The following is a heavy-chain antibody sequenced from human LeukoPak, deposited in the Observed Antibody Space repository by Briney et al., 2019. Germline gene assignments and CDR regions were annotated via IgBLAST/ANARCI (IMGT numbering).Heavy chain of an antibody. J-gene: IGHJ4*02. D-gene: IGHD6-13*01. CDR2: INPNSGCT. V-gene: IGHV1-2*02. CDR1: GYTFTGYY. Sequence: ASVNVSCKASGYTFTGYYIHWVRQAPGQGLEWMGWINPNSGCTNYAQKFQGRVTMTRDTSISTAYMELSRLRSDDTAVYYCAREALGGIAAAHRYFDYWGQGTLVTVSS. CDR3: AREALGGIAAAHRYFDY.